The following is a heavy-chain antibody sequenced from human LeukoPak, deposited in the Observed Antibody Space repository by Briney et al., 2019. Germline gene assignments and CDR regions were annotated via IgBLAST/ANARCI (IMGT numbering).Heavy chain of an antibody. J-gene: IGHJ4*02. CDR2: ISWNSGSI. CDR3: AKDIGYSYGYYFDY. D-gene: IGHD5-18*01. V-gene: IGHV3-9*01. CDR1: GFTFDDYA. Sequence: GRSLRLSCAASGFTFDDYAMHWVRQAPGKGLEWVSGISWNSGSIGYADSVKGRFTISRDNAKNSLYLQMNSLRAEDTALYYCAKDIGYSYGYYFDYWGQGTLATVSS.